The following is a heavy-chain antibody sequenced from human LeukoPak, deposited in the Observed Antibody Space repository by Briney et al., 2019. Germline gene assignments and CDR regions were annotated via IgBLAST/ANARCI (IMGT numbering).Heavy chain of an antibody. CDR2: IYTSGST. V-gene: IGHV4-61*02. J-gene: IGHJ4*02. CDR1: GGSINSGSYY. Sequence: SQTLPLTCTVSGGSINSGSYYWSWIRQPAGKGLEWIGRIYTSGSTNYNPSLKSRVTISIDPSKNQFSLQLSSVTAADTAVYYCARGFGVVVSAIDYWGQGTLVTVSS. CDR3: ARGFGVVVSAIDY. D-gene: IGHD2-15*01.